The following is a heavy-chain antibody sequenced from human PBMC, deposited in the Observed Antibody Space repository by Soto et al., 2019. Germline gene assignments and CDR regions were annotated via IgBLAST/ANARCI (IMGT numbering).Heavy chain of an antibody. J-gene: IGHJ5*02. CDR3: ARSAPRTYYDSGSYHNWFDP. D-gene: IGHD3-10*01. V-gene: IGHV1-69*02. CDR2: MIPILGIA. CDR1: GGTFSSYT. Sequence: QVQLVQSGAEVKKPGSSVKGSCKASGGTFSSYTISWVRQAPGQGLEWMGRMIPILGIANYAQKFQRRVTIIADKSTSTAYMELSSLRSDATSVYYCARSAPRTYYDSGSYHNWFDPWGQGTLVTVAS.